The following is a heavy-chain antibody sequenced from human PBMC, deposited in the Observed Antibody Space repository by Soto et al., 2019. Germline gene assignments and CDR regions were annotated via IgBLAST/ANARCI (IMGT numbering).Heavy chain of an antibody. Sequence: PGGSLRLSCAASGFTFSSDAMSWVRQAPGKGLEWVSAISCSGGGTYYADSVKGRFTISRDNSKNTLYLQMNSLRAEDTAVYYCAKDQYDSRPSVVFAYWGQGTLVTVSS. CDR2: ISCSGGGT. CDR1: GFTFSSDA. D-gene: IGHD3-22*01. J-gene: IGHJ4*02. V-gene: IGHV3-23*01. CDR3: AKDQYDSRPSVVFAY.